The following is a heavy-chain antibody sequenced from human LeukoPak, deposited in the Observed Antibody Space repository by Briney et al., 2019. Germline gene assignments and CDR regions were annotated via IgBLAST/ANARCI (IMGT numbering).Heavy chain of an antibody. CDR3: AKGIYSSGWSYFDY. V-gene: IGHV3-23*01. CDR2: LSGSGITT. CDR1: GFTFSNSA. J-gene: IGHJ4*01. D-gene: IGHD6-19*01. Sequence: GGSLRLSCAASGFTFSNSAMSWARQAPGKGLEWVSTLSGSGITTYYADSVKGRFTISRDNSKNTLYLQMNSLRAEDTAVYYCAKGIYSSGWSYFDYWGHGTLVTVSP.